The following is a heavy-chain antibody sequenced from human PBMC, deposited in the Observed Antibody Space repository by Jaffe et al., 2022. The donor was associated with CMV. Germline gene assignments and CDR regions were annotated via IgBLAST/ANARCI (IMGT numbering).Heavy chain of an antibody. D-gene: IGHD5-18*01. V-gene: IGHV4-39*01. CDR2: IYYSGST. CDR1: GGSISSSSYY. CDR3: ARGGYSYGYGSRMGVDY. J-gene: IGHJ4*02. Sequence: QLQLQESGPGLVKPSETLSLTCTVSGGSISSSSYYWGWIRQPPGKGLEWIGSIYYSGSTYYNPSLKSRVTISVDTSKNQFSLKLSSVTAADTAVYYCARGGYSYGYGSRMGVDYWGQGTLVTVSS.